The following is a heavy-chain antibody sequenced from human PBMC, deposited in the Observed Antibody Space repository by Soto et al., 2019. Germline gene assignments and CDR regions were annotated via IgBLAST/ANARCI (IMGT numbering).Heavy chain of an antibody. Sequence: QVQLQQWGAGLLKPSETLSLTCAVYGGSFSGYQWIWIRQPPGKGLEWIGEINRSGSTDYSPTLKSRLTLSVDTSNKRFFLRLSSVTAANTAVYYCARGVREAVAPPHLDYWGQGTLVTVSS. D-gene: IGHD6-19*01. CDR3: ARGVREAVAPPHLDY. V-gene: IGHV4-34*01. J-gene: IGHJ4*02. CDR2: INRSGST. CDR1: GGSFSGYQ.